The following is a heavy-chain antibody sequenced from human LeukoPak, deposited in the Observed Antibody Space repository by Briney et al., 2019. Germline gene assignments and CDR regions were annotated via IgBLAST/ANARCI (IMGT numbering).Heavy chain of an antibody. CDR2: ISGSGGST. Sequence: GGSLRLSCAASGFTFSSYAMSWVRQAPGEGLEWVSGISGSGGSTYYADSVKGRFTISRDNSKNTLYLQMNSLRAEDTAVYYCAKGTNSSPGLLGYWGQGTLVTVSS. V-gene: IGHV3-23*01. J-gene: IGHJ4*02. D-gene: IGHD5-18*01. CDR1: GFTFSSYA. CDR3: AKGTNSSPGLLGY.